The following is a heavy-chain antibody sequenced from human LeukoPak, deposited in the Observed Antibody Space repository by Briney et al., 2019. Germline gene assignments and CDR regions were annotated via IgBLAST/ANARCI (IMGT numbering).Heavy chain of an antibody. CDR3: ARGINYGHAFDI. CDR1: GGTFSSYA. V-gene: IGHV1-69*05. D-gene: IGHD4-17*01. CDR2: IIPIFGTA. Sequence: SVKVSCKASGGTFSSYAISWVRQAPGRGLEWMGRIIPIFGTANYAQKFQGRVTITTDESTSTAYMELSSLRSEDTAAYYCARGINYGHAFDIWGQGTMVTVSS. J-gene: IGHJ3*02.